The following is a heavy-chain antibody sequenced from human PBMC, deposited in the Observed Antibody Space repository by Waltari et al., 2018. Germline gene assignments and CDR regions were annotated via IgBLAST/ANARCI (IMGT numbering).Heavy chain of an antibody. J-gene: IGHJ5*02. CDR2: FDPEDGET. V-gene: IGHV1-24*01. Sequence: QVQLVQSGAEVKKPGASVKVSCKVSGYPLTEFSMPWLRQAPGKGLEWMGGFDPEDGETIYAKKCQGRVTMTEDTSTDTAYMELSSLRSEDTAVYYCATHIVGTGWFDPWGQGTLVTVSS. CDR3: ATHIVGTGWFDP. D-gene: IGHD1-26*01. CDR1: GYPLTEFS.